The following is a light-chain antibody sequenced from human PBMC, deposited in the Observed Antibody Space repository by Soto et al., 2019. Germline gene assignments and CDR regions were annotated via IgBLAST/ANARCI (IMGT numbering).Light chain of an antibody. CDR3: QSYDSSLSGYVV. CDR2: GNS. CDR1: SSDVGGYNY. Sequence: QSALTQPASVSGSPGQSITISCTGTSSDVGGYNYVSWYQQHPGTAPKLLIYGNSNRPSGVPDRFSGSKSGTSASLAITGLQAEDEADYYCQSYDSSLSGYVVFGGGTKVTVL. V-gene: IGLV2-14*01. J-gene: IGLJ2*01.